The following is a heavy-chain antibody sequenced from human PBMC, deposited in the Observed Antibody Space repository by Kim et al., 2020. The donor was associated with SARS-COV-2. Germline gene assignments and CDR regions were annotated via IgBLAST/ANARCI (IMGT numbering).Heavy chain of an antibody. CDR3: AREPIAAAPGNDAFDI. CDR2: IYSGGST. V-gene: IGHV3-66*02. D-gene: IGHD6-13*01. J-gene: IGHJ3*02. CDR1: GFTVSSNY. Sequence: GGSLRLSCAASGFTVSSNYMSWVRQAPGKGLEWVSVIYSGGSTYYEDSVKGRFTISRDHSKNTLYLQMNSRRAEDTAVYYCAREPIAAAPGNDAFDIWGQRRIVTVSS.